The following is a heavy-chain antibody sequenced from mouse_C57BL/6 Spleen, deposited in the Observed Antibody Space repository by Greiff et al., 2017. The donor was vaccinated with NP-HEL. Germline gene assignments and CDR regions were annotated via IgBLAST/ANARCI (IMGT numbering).Heavy chain of an antibody. Sequence: EVQLQQSGPELVKPGASVKISCKASGYTFTDYYMNWVKQSHGKSLEWIGDINPNNGGTSYNQKFKGKATLTVDKSSSTAYMELRSLTSEDSAVYYCARHPHITTVVADYFDYWGQGTTLTVSS. D-gene: IGHD1-1*01. CDR2: INPNNGGT. CDR1: GYTFTDYY. V-gene: IGHV1-26*01. J-gene: IGHJ2*01. CDR3: ARHPHITTVVADYFDY.